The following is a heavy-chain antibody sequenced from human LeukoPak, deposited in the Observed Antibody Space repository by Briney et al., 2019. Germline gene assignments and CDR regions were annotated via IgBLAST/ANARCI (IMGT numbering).Heavy chain of an antibody. CDR1: GYSISSGNY. Sequence: SETLSLTCAVSGYSISSGNYWGWIRQPPGKGLEWIGSIYHSGSTYYNPSLKSRVTISVDTSKNQFSLKLSSVTAADTAVYYCARLGGYKNQYYFDYWGQGTLVTVSS. CDR2: IYHSGST. CDR3: ARLGGYKNQYYFDY. J-gene: IGHJ4*02. D-gene: IGHD5-24*01. V-gene: IGHV4-38-2*01.